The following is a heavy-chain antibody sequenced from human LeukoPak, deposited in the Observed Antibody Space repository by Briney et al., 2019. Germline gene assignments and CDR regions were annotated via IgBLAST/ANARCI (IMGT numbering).Heavy chain of an antibody. CDR1: DFTFSSYG. CDR3: ARRAVYYYYYMDV. CDR2: ISSSSSYI. J-gene: IGHJ6*03. Sequence: GGSLRLSCEGSDFTFSSYGMNWVRQAPGKGLEWVSSISSSSSYIYYADSVKGRFTISRDNAKNSLYLQVNSLRAEDTAVYYCARRAVYYYYYMDVWGKGTTVTVSS. V-gene: IGHV3-21*01.